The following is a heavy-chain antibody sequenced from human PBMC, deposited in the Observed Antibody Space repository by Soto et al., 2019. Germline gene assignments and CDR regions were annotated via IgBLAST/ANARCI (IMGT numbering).Heavy chain of an antibody. CDR1: GGIFSNFA. CDR3: ARVGLGAYDY. J-gene: IGHJ4*02. D-gene: IGHD6-19*01. CDR2: IIPTLGTP. V-gene: IGHV1-69*11. Sequence: QVQLVQSGAEVKKPGSSVKVSCKASGGIFSNFAFNWMRQAPGQGLEWMGRIIPTLGTPHYAQKFLGRVTITADESTRTVYMEMSSLTVEDTAVYYCARVGLGAYDYWGQGTLVIVSS.